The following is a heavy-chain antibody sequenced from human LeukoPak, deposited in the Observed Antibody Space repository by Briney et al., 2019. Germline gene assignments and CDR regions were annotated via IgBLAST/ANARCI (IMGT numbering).Heavy chain of an antibody. J-gene: IGHJ4*02. CDR1: GFTFSSYA. CDR3: AREGFREVYSSSGLDY. D-gene: IGHD6-6*01. V-gene: IGHV3-30-3*01. CDR2: ISYDGSNK. Sequence: GRSLRLSCAASGFTFSSYAMHWVRQAPGKGLEWVVVISYDGSNKYYADSVKGRFTISRDNSKNTLYLQMNSLRAEDTAVYYCAREGFREVYSSSGLDYWGQGTLVTVSS.